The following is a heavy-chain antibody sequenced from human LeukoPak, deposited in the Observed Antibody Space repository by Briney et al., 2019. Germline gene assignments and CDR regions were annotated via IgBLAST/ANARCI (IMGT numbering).Heavy chain of an antibody. V-gene: IGHV4-59*08. CDR3: ARLKMGAYFDL. D-gene: IGHD3-16*01. Sequence: SETLPLTCSVSGGSVSTDYWSWIRQPPGKGLEWIGYIHSTGRTNHNPSLTSRVTISLDTSKNQFSLKLRSVTAADTAVYYCARLKMGAYFDLWGRGTLVTVSS. CDR2: IHSTGRT. CDR1: GGSVSTDY. J-gene: IGHJ2*01.